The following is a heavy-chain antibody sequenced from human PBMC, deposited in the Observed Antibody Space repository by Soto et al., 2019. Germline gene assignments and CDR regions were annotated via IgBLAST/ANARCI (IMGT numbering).Heavy chain of an antibody. D-gene: IGHD4-4*01. Sequence: QVQLQESGPGLVKPSQTLSLTCTVSGGSISSGDYYWSWIRQPPGKGLEWIGYIYYSGSTYYNPSLKSRVTISVDTSKNQFSLKPSSVTAADTAVYYCARVDSTVTTYASWFDPWGQGTLVTVSS. CDR3: ARVDSTVTTYASWFDP. J-gene: IGHJ5*02. CDR2: IYYSGST. CDR1: GGSISSGDYY. V-gene: IGHV4-30-4*01.